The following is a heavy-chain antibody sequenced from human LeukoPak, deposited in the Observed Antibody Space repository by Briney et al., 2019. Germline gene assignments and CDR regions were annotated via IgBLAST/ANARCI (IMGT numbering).Heavy chain of an antibody. CDR3: AKSGVVVTAMFDY. CDR2: ISYDGSNK. J-gene: IGHJ4*02. CDR1: GFTFSSYA. V-gene: IGHV3-30*04. Sequence: GGSLRLSCAASGFTFSSYAMHWVRQAPGKGLEWVAVISYDGSNKYYADSVKGRFTISRDNSKNTLYLQMNSLRAEDTAVYYCAKSGVVVTAMFDYWGQGTLVTVSS. D-gene: IGHD2-21*02.